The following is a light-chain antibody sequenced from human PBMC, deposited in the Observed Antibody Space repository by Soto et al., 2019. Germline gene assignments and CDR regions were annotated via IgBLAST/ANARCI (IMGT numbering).Light chain of an antibody. Sequence: EIVLTQSPDTLSLSPGESATLSCRASQSVISSYLAWYQQTPGQTPRLLIYAASSRATGIPDRFSGSGSGTDFSLTISRLEAEDFAVYYCQQYGSSPRTFGQGTKVDNK. J-gene: IGKJ1*01. CDR2: AAS. V-gene: IGKV3-20*01. CDR1: QSVISSY. CDR3: QQYGSSPRT.